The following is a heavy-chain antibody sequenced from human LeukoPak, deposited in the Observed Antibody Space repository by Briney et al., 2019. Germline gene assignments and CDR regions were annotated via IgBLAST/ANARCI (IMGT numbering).Heavy chain of an antibody. Sequence: GGSLRLSCAASGFTFGSSAMSWVPQAPGKGPEWVSTFSRSGPDTYYADSVRGRFTIFRDNSKNTLYLQMNSLRAEDTAVYYCAKGSLGSWYYFDYWGQGTMVTVSS. CDR1: GFTFGSSA. CDR3: AKGSLGSWYYFDY. D-gene: IGHD6-13*01. CDR2: FSRSGPDT. V-gene: IGHV3-23*01. J-gene: IGHJ4*02.